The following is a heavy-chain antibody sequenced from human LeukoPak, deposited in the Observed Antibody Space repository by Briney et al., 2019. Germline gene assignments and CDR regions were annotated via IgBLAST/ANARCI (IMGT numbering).Heavy chain of an antibody. CDR1: GYTFTKYY. V-gene: IGHV1-46*01. D-gene: IGHD2-15*01. CDR2: INPSDGST. J-gene: IGHJ4*02. CDR3: AVGYCSGGSCSASGY. Sequence: ASVKVSCKASGYTFTKYYMNCVRQAPGQGLEWMGKINPSDGSTSYAQKFQGRVTMTRDTSTSTVYRELSSLRSDDTAVYYCAVGYCSGGSCSASGYWGQGTLVTVSS.